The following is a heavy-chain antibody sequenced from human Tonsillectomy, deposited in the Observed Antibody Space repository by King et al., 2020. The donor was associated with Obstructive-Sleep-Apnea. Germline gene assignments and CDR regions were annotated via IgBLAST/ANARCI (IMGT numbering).Heavy chain of an antibody. CDR1: GYTFTDYY. CDR2: INPSSGGA. V-gene: IGHV1-2*02. D-gene: IGHD5-18*01. Sequence: QLVQSGAEVKKPGASVKVSCKASGYTFTDYYLHWVRQAPGQGLEWMGWINPSSGGAKSAENFQGRVTMTRDTSISTVYMEVSRLRSDDTAVYYCAIWLSGYLDYWGQGTLVTVSS. CDR3: AIWLSGYLDY. J-gene: IGHJ4*02.